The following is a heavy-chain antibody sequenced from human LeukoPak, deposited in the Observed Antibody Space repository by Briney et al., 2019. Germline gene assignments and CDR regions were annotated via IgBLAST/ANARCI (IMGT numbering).Heavy chain of an antibody. V-gene: IGHV1-2*02. J-gene: IGHJ4*02. CDR2: INPNSGGT. D-gene: IGHD3-22*01. CDR3: ARERYYYDSSGYYYYDY. Sequence: GRSLRLSCAASGYTFTGYYMHWVRQAPGQGLEWMGWINPNSGGTNYAQKFQGRVTMTRDTSISTAYMELSRLRSDDTAVYYCARERYYYDSSGYYYYDYWGQGTLVTVSS. CDR1: GYTFTGYY.